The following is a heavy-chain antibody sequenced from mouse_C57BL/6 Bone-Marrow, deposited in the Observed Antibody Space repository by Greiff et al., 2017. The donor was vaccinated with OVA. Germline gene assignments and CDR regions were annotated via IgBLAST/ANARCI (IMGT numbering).Heavy chain of an antibody. V-gene: IGHV1-64*01. CDR3: ARGYYGSSYNWYFDV. CDR1: GYTFTSYW. CDR2: IHPNSGST. J-gene: IGHJ1*03. D-gene: IGHD1-1*01. Sequence: QVQLQQSGAELVKPGASVKLSCKASGYTFTSYWMHWVKQRPGQGLEWIGMIHPNSGSTNYNEKFKSKATLTVDKSSSTAYMQLSSLTSEYSEVYYCARGYYGSSYNWYFDVWGTGTTVTVSS.